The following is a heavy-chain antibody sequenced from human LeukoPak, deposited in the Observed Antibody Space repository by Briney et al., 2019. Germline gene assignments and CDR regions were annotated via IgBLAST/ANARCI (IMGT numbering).Heavy chain of an antibody. CDR1: GFTFSSYA. D-gene: IGHD6-19*01. CDR3: AKDRGGQWLVLDY. Sequence: GGSLRLPCAASGFTFSSYAMSWVRQAPGKGLEWVSVISGSGDRTNHADSVKGRFAITRDNSKNTLYLQMNSLRAEDTAVYYCAKDRGGQWLVLDYWGQGTLVTVSS. J-gene: IGHJ4*02. CDR2: ISGSGDRT. V-gene: IGHV3-23*01.